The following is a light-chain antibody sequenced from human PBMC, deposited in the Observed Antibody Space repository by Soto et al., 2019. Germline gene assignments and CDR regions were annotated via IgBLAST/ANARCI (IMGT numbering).Light chain of an antibody. Sequence: QSALTQPASVSGSPGQSITISCTGTSNDVGGYSYVSWYQQHPGKAPKLMIFDVTNRPSGVSNRFSGSKSDTTASLTISGLQAEDEADYYCGSFTSSSTLLFGGGTKVTVL. V-gene: IGLV2-14*01. CDR1: SNDVGGYSY. J-gene: IGLJ2*01. CDR3: GSFTSSSTLL. CDR2: DVT.